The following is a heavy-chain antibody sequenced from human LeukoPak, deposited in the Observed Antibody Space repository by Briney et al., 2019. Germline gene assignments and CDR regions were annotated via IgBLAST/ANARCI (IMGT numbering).Heavy chain of an antibody. CDR2: IYSGGDT. D-gene: IGHD6-13*01. CDR3: ATSTEAAGSD. Sequence: GGSLRLSCAASGFTVSNSFMTWVRQAPGKGLEWVSVIYSGGDTYYTDSVEGRFTISRDNAENSLYLQMNSLRVEDTAVYYCATSTEAAGSDWGQGTLVTVSS. CDR1: GFTVSNSF. J-gene: IGHJ4*02. V-gene: IGHV3-53*01.